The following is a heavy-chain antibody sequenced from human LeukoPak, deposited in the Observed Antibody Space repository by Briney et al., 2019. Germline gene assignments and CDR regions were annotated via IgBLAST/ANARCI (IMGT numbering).Heavy chain of an antibody. J-gene: IGHJ6*03. D-gene: IGHD3-3*01. CDR1: GYTFTSYG. CDR2: ISAYNGNT. CDR3: ARVPNYDFWSGYYYYYYMDV. V-gene: IGHV1-18*01. Sequence: GASMKVSCKASGYTFTSYGISWVRQAPGQGLEWMGWISAYNGNTNYAQKLQGRVTMTTDTSTSTAYMELRSLRSDDTAVYYCARVPNYDFWSGYYYYYYMDVWGKGTTVTVSS.